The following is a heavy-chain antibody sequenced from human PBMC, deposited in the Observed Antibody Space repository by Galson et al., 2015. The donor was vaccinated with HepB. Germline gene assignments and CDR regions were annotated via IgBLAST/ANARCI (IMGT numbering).Heavy chain of an antibody. V-gene: IGHV1-3*01. J-gene: IGHJ3*02. CDR2: INAGNGNT. Sequence: SVKVSCKASGYTFTSYAMHWVRQAPGQRLEWMGWINAGNGNTKYSQKFQGRVTITRDTSASTAYMELSSLRSEDTAVYYCARVRGFRLYAFDIWGQGTMVTVSS. D-gene: IGHD3-22*01. CDR3: ARVRGFRLYAFDI. CDR1: GYTFTSYA.